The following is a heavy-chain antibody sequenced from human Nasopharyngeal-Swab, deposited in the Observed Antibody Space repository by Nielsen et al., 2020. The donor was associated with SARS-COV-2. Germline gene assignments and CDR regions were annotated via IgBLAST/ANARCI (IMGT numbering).Heavy chain of an antibody. CDR1: GGSFSGYY. D-gene: IGHD1-1*01. V-gene: IGHV4-34*01. J-gene: IGHJ6*03. Sequence: SETLSLTCAVYGGSFSGYYWSWIRQPPGKGLEWIGEINHSGSTNYNPSLKSQVTISVDTSKNQFSLKLSSVTAADTALYYCARGSRGGTTSYYYYYYMDVWGKGTTVTVSS. CDR3: ARGSRGGTTSYYYYYYMDV. CDR2: INHSGST.